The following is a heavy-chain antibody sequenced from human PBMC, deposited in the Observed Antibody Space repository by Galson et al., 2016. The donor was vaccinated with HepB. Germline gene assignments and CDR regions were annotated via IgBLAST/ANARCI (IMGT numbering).Heavy chain of an antibody. J-gene: IGHJ4*02. CDR3: AAGYNWDY. CDR2: IYYSGST. CDR1: GGSVSGYY. D-gene: IGHD1-20*01. V-gene: IGHV4-59*02. Sequence: ETLSLTCNVSGGSVSGYYCSWIRQPPGKGLEWIGYIYYSGSTNYNPSLKSRVTISGDTSKNQFSLKLSSVTAADTAVYYCAAGYNWDYWGQGALVTVSS.